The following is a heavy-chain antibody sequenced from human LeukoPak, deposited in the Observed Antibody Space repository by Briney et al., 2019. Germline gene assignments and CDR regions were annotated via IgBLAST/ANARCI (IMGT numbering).Heavy chain of an antibody. V-gene: IGHV4-59*08. CDR2: IYYSGST. CDR1: GGSFSGYY. Sequence: SETLSLTCAVYGGSFSGYYWSWIRQPPGKGLEWIGYIYYSGSTNYNPSLKSRVTISVDTSKNQFSLKLSSVTAADTAVYYCAAYGDSGVDIWGQGTMVTVSS. CDR3: AAYGDSGVDI. D-gene: IGHD4-17*01. J-gene: IGHJ3*02.